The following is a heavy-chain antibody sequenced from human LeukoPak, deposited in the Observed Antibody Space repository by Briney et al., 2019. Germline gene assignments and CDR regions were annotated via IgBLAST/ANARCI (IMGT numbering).Heavy chain of an antibody. Sequence: SQTLSLTCAISGDSVSSNSAAWNWIRQSPSRGLEWLGRTYCRSKWYNDYAVSVKSRITINPDTSKNQFSLQLNSVTPEDTAVYYCARAIYGDYRGDNWFDPWGQGTLVTVSS. CDR1: GDSVSSNSAA. D-gene: IGHD4-17*01. V-gene: IGHV6-1*01. CDR3: ARAIYGDYRGDNWFDP. CDR2: TYCRSKWYN. J-gene: IGHJ5*02.